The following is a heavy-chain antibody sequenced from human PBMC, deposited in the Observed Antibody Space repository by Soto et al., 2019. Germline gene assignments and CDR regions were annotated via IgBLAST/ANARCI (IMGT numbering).Heavy chain of an antibody. V-gene: IGHV5-51*01. Sequence: GESLKISCEGSGYNFNTYWIGWVRQMPGKGLEWMALIYPGDSDTRYSPSFEGQVTLSVDRSISTAYLQWSSPKASGTAVYYCATSTVSYVDIVSSTTRGYFDHWGQGTLVTVSS. CDR2: IYPGDSDT. CDR3: ATSTVSYVDIVSSTTRGYFDH. D-gene: IGHD5-12*01. CDR1: GYNFNTYW. J-gene: IGHJ4*02.